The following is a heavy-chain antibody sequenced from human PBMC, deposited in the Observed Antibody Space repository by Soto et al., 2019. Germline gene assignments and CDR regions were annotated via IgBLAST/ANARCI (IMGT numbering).Heavy chain of an antibody. CDR2: IYYSGST. J-gene: IGHJ6*02. Sequence: PSETLSLTCTVSGGSISSYYWSWIRQPPGKGLEWIGYIYYSGSTNYNPSLKSRVTISVDTSKNQFSLKLSSVTAADTAVHYCARGVKGSSWGDYYYYGMDVWGQGTTVTVSS. CDR1: GGSISSYY. V-gene: IGHV4-59*01. D-gene: IGHD6-13*01. CDR3: ARGVKGSSWGDYYYYGMDV.